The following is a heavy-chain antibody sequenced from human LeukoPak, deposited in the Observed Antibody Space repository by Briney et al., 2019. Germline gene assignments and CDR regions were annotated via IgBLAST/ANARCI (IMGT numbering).Heavy chain of an antibody. CDR1: VYTFTGYY. J-gene: IGHJ4*02. Sequence: ASVKVSCKASVYTFTGYYMRWVRQAPGPGLEWMGWINPNSGGTNYDQKFQGRVTVTRDTSISTAYMELSRLGSDDTAVYYCARDYLSGRNQIDYWGQGTLVTVSS. CDR2: INPNSGGT. CDR3: ARDYLSGRNQIDY. D-gene: IGHD3-10*01. V-gene: IGHV1-2*02.